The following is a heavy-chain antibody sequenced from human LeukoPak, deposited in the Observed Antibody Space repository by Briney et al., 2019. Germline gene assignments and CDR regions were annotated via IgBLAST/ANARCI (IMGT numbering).Heavy chain of an antibody. V-gene: IGHV4-59*01. CDR2: IYYSGST. D-gene: IGHD6-19*01. CDR3: AREGQWLPGFDY. CDR1: GGSISGYY. J-gene: IGHJ4*02. Sequence: SETLSLTCTVSGGSISGYYWSWIRQPPGKGLEWIGYIYYSGSTNYNPSLKSRVTISVDTSKNQFSLKLSSVTAADTAVYYCAREGQWLPGFDYWGQGTLVTVSS.